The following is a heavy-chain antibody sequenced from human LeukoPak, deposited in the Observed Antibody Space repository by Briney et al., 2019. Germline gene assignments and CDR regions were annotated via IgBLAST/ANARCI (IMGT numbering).Heavy chain of an antibody. CDR3: ARDGPFGVVMSLGDAFDI. V-gene: IGHV3-11*01. J-gene: IGHJ3*02. CDR1: GFTFSNHA. CDR2: ISSSGSTI. Sequence: GGSLRLSCAASGFTFSNHAMSRVRQAPGKGLEWVSYISSSGSTIYYADSVKGRFTISRDNAKNSLYLQMNSLRAEDTAVYYCARDGPFGVVMSLGDAFDIWGQGTMVTVSS. D-gene: IGHD3-3*01.